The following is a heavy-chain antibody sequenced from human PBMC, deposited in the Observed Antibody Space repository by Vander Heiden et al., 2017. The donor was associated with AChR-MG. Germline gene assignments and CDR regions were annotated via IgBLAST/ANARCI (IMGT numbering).Heavy chain of an antibody. Sequence: EVQLLESGGGLVQPGGSLRLSCAASGFTFSSYAMSWVRQAPGKGLEWVSAISGSGGSTYYADSVKGRFTISRDNSKNTLYLQMNSLRAEDTAVYYCAKEIESSRRFLEWLLAGWGQGTLVTVSS. V-gene: IGHV3-23*01. J-gene: IGHJ4*02. CDR2: ISGSGGST. D-gene: IGHD3-3*01. CDR3: AKEIESSRRFLEWLLAG. CDR1: GFTFSSYA.